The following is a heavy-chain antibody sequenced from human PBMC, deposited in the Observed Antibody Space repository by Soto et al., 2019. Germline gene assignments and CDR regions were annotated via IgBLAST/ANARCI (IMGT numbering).Heavy chain of an antibody. V-gene: IGHV1-69*01. CDR1: GGTFSSYA. CDR2: IIPIFGTA. J-gene: IGHJ4*02. D-gene: IGHD3-10*01. Sequence: QVQLVQSGAEVKKPGSSVNGSCKPSGGTFSSYAISWVRQAPGQGLEWMGGIIPIFGTANYAQNFQGRVTITADESPSTAYMAVGSLRAEDTAVYYCARGKGENFDYWGQGTLVTVSS. CDR3: ARGKGENFDY.